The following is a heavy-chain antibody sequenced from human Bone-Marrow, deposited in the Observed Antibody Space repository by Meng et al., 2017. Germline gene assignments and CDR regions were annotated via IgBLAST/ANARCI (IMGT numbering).Heavy chain of an antibody. CDR3: ARAGGVAVAGIFLGFDP. CDR2: IYTSGST. CDR1: GGAFSSYY. Sequence: VHLQEPGPGLVKPSETLSLPCTVTGGAFSSYYWSWIRQPAGKGLEWIGRIYTSGSTNYNPSLKSRVTMSVDTSKNQFSLKLSSVTAADTAVYYCARAGGVAVAGIFLGFDPWGQGTLVTVSS. D-gene: IGHD6-19*01. J-gene: IGHJ5*02. V-gene: IGHV4-4*07.